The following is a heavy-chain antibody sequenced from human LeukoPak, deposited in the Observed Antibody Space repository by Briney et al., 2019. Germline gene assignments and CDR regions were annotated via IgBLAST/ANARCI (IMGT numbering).Heavy chain of an antibody. CDR1: GFTFSSYS. CDR2: ISSSSSTI. Sequence: GGSLRLSCAASGFTFSSYSMNWVRQAPGKGLEWVSYISSSSSTIYYADSVKGRFTISRDNAKNSLYLQMDSLRAEDTAVYYCARTVSGFDAFDIWGQGTMVTVSS. D-gene: IGHD3-22*01. V-gene: IGHV3-48*01. J-gene: IGHJ3*02. CDR3: ARTVSGFDAFDI.